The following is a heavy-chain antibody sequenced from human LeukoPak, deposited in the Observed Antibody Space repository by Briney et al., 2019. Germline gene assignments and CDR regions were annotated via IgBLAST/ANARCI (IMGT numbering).Heavy chain of an antibody. CDR1: GFTFNTYA. D-gene: IGHD7-27*01. CDR2: ISYDGSNK. CDR3: ARDNNWGSTHY. J-gene: IGHJ4*02. V-gene: IGHV3-30-3*01. Sequence: GGPLRLSCAASGFTFNTYAMHWVRQAPGKGLEWVAVISYDGSNKYYADSVKGRFTISRDNSKNTLYLQMNSPRPEDTAVYYCARDNNWGSTHYWGQGTLVTVSS.